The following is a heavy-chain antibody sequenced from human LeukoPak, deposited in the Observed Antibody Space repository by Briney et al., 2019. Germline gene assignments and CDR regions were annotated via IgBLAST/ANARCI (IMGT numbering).Heavy chain of an antibody. J-gene: IGHJ4*02. D-gene: IGHD2-2*01. CDR1: GFTFSSYA. Sequence: GGSLRLSCAASGFTFSSYAMSWVRQAPGKGLEWISSISSSSSYTYYADPAKGRFTISRDNTKRSLVLQMNSLRAEDTAVYYCVRAHGTYAPLGYWGQGILVTVSS. V-gene: IGHV3-21*01. CDR3: VRAHGTYAPLGY. CDR2: ISSSSSYT.